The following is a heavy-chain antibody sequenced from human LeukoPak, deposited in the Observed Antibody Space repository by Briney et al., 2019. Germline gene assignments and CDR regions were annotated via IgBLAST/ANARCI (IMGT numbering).Heavy chain of an antibody. V-gene: IGHV1-18*01. J-gene: IGHJ4*02. D-gene: IGHD3-22*01. CDR3: ARDRYYYDSSGYYPEYYFDY. CDR1: GYTFTSYG. CDR2: ISAYNGNT. Sequence: ASVKVSCKASGYTFTSYGISWVRQAPGRGLEWMGWISAYNGNTNYAQKLQGRVTMTTDTSTSTAYMELRSLRSDDTAVYYCARDRYYYDSSGYYPEYYFDYWGQGTLVTVSS.